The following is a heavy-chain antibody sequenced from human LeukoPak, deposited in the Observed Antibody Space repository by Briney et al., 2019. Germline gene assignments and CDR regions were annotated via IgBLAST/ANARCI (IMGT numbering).Heavy chain of an antibody. Sequence: GGSLRLSCAASGFTFSGYSMNWVRQAPGKGLEWVSYISPSSGTMYYADSVEGRFTISRDNARSPLYLHMNSLRDEDTAVYYCARAAYSSSPDYWGQGTLVTVSS. J-gene: IGHJ4*02. CDR3: ARAAYSSSPDY. CDR1: GFTFSGYS. CDR2: ISPSSGTM. D-gene: IGHD6-13*01. V-gene: IGHV3-48*02.